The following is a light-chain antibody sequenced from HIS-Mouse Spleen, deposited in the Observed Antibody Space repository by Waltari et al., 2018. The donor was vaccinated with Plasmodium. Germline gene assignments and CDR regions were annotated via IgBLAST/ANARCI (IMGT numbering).Light chain of an antibody. CDR1: QDISNY. CDR3: QQYDKLLT. Sequence: DIQMTQSPSSLAASVGERLTITFQAIQDISNYLNWDQQKPRKAPKLLIYDASKFETGVPSRFGGSGSGTDFTFTISSLQPEDNATYYCQQYDKLLTFGGGTKVEIK. CDR2: DAS. J-gene: IGKJ4*01. V-gene: IGKV1-33*01.